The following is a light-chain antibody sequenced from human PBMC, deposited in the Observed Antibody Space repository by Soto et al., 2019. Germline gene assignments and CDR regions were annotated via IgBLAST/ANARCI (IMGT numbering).Light chain of an antibody. CDR1: QSVTANY. CDR3: QHYGRSVAWT. V-gene: IGKV3-20*01. J-gene: IGKJ1*01. Sequence: EVVLTQSPGTVSLSPGERATLSCRASQSVTANYLAWYQQKPGQAPRLLIYAASSRATGIPGRFSGSGSGTDFTLSISRLEPQDFAMYYCQHYGRSVAWTFGQGTKVEIK. CDR2: AAS.